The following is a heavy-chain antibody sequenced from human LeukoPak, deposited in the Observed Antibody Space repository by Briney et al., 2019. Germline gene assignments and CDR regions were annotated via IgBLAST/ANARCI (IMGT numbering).Heavy chain of an antibody. CDR3: ARVVLHATLQDGFGYCFDS. J-gene: IGHJ4*02. CDR1: GYTFAGYY. Sequence: GASVKVSCKASGYTFAGYYIHWVRQAPGQGLEWLGWINPNSGATKYAQKFHGRVTMTRDTSISTGYMDLSSLRSDDTAVYYCARVVLHATLQDGFGYCFDSWGQGTLVTVSS. V-gene: IGHV1-2*02. D-gene: IGHD3-16*01. CDR2: INPNSGAT.